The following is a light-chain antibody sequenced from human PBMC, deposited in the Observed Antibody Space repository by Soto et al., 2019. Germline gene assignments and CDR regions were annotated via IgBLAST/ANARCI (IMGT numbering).Light chain of an antibody. CDR3: QQYEGFSPWT. CDR2: AAS. V-gene: IGKV1-5*03. CDR1: QTISSW. J-gene: IGKJ1*01. Sequence: IKMKQSPSTLSATVGDRVTITCRASQTISSWLAWYQQKPGKAPKLLIYAASNLESGVPSRFSGSGSGTEFTLIISSLQPDDFATYYCQQYEGFSPWTFGQGTKVDI.